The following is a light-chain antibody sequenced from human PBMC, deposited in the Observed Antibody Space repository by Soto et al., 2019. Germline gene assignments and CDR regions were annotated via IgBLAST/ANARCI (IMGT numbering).Light chain of an antibody. CDR2: AAS. J-gene: IGKJ1*01. Sequence: DIQMTQSPSSLSASVGDRVTITCRASQSISNYLNWYQQKPGKAPKLLMFAASSLQSRVPSRFSGGGSGTDFTLTISSLQPEDFATYYGQPSYSTPRTFGQGTKVEIK. V-gene: IGKV1-39*01. CDR3: QPSYSTPRT. CDR1: QSISNY.